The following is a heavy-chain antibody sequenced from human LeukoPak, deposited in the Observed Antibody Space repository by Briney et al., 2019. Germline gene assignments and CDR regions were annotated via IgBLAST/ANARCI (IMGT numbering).Heavy chain of an antibody. CDR1: GGSISSYY. J-gene: IGHJ4*02. V-gene: IGHV4-59*01. Sequence: PSGTLSLTCTVSGGSISSYYWSWIRQPPGKGLEWIGYIYYSGSTNYNPSLKSRVTISVDTSKNQFSLKLSSVTAADTAVYYCARVRMSCGGDCPYYFDYWGQGTLVTVSS. CDR2: IYYSGST. D-gene: IGHD2-21*02. CDR3: ARVRMSCGGDCPYYFDY.